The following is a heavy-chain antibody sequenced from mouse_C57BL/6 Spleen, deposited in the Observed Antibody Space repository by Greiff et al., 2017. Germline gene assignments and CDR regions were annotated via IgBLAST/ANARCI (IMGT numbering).Heavy chain of an antibody. J-gene: IGHJ2*01. D-gene: IGHD4-1*01. Sequence: QVQLKQPGAELVKPGASVKLSCKASGYTFTSYWMHWVKQRPGQGLEWIGIIHPNSGSTNYNEKFKSKATLTVDKSSSTAYMQLSSLTSEDSAVYHCAITGVFDYWGQGTTLTVSS. V-gene: IGHV1-64*01. CDR3: AITGVFDY. CDR1: GYTFTSYW. CDR2: IHPNSGST.